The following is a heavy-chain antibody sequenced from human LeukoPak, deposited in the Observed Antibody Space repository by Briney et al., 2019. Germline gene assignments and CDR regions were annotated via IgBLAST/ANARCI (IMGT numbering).Heavy chain of an antibody. CDR3: ARSDPRITMIAGFDY. J-gene: IGHJ4*02. V-gene: IGHV3-48*03. Sequence: GGSLRLSCAASGFTFSSYEMNWVRQAPGKGLEWVSYISSSGSTIYYADSVKGRFTISRDNAKNSLYLQMNSLRAEDTTVYYCARSDPRITMIAGFDYWGQGTLVTVSS. CDR2: ISSSGSTI. CDR1: GFTFSSYE. D-gene: IGHD3-22*01.